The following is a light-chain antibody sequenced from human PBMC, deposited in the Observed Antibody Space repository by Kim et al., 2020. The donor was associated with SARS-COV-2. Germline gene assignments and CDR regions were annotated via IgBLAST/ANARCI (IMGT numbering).Light chain of an antibody. CDR1: NSNIGSNN. CDR2: RNN. J-gene: IGLJ2*01. CDR3: AAWDDSLNGVI. Sequence: GQTVTISCSGSNSNIGSNNVNWYQQFPTTAPKLLMYRNNQRPSGVPARFSGSKSGTSASLAISGLQSEDEANYHCAAWDDSLNGVIFGGGTQLTVL. V-gene: IGLV1-44*01.